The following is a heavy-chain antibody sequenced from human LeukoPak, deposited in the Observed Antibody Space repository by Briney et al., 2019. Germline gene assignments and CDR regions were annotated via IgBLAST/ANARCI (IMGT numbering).Heavy chain of an antibody. CDR2: IHPSDSTT. D-gene: IGHD3-22*01. CDR1: GHTFTDYW. Sequence: GESLKISSQASGHTFTDYWIGWVRQMPGKGLEWMGIIHPSDSTTRYTPSFKGQVTISADKSMSTVYLQLSSLQASDSAMYYCARRYYHSSEFDPGAQGTLVTVSS. J-gene: IGHJ5*02. V-gene: IGHV5-51*01. CDR3: ARRYYHSSEFDP.